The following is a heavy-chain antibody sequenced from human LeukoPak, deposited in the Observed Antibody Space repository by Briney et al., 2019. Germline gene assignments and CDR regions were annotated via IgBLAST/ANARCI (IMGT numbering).Heavy chain of an antibody. CDR3: AKDTVYSSGWYDAFDI. J-gene: IGHJ3*02. V-gene: IGHV3-23*01. Sequence: PAGFLRLSCAASGFTFSSYAMSWVRQAPGKGLEWVSAISGSGGSTYYADSVRGRFTISRDNSKNTLYLQMNSLRAEDTAVYYCAKDTVYSSGWYDAFDIWGQGTMVTVSS. CDR1: GFTFSSYA. D-gene: IGHD6-19*01. CDR2: ISGSGGST.